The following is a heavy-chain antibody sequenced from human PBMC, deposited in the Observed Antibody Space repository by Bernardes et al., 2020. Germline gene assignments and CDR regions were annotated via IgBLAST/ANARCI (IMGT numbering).Heavy chain of an antibody. J-gene: IGHJ6*02. CDR3: AKDQSGSCSGGSCLGGLGYYYGMDV. Sequence: GGSLRLSCAASGFTFDDYTMHWVRQAPGKGLEWVSLISWDGGSTYYADSVKGRFTISRDNSNNSLYLQMNSLRTEDTALYYCAKDQSGSCSGGSCLGGLGYYYGMDVWGQGTTVTVSS. CDR1: GFTFDDYT. V-gene: IGHV3-43*01. CDR2: ISWDGGST. D-gene: IGHD2-15*01.